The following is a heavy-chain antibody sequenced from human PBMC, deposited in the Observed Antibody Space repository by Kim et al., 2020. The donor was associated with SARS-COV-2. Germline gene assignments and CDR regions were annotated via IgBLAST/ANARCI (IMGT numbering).Heavy chain of an antibody. Sequence: GGSLRLSCAASGFTFSSYGMHWVRQAPGKGLEWVAVISYDGSNKYYADSVKGRFTISRDNSKNTLYLQMNSLRAEDTAVYYCAKINSGSYSYYYYMDVWG. CDR1: GFTFSSYG. CDR2: ISYDGSNK. V-gene: IGHV3-30*18. CDR3: AKINSGSYSYYYYMDV. D-gene: IGHD1-26*01. J-gene: IGHJ6*03.